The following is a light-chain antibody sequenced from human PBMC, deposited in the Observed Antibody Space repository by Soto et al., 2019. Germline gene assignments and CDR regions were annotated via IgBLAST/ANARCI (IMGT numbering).Light chain of an antibody. CDR2: EAS. CDR3: SSYAGSSNV. CDR1: STDFVSYNR. J-gene: IGLJ1*01. Sequence: QSALTQPPSVSGSPGQSVTISCTGTSTDFVSYNRVSWYQQPPGTAPKLIIYEASNRPSGVPDRFSGSKSGNTASLTVSGLQAEDEADYYCSSYAGSSNVFGTGTKVTVL. V-gene: IGLV2-18*02.